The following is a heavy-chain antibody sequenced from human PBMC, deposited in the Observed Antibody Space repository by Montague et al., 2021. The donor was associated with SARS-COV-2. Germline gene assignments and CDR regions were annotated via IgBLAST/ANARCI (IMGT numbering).Heavy chain of an antibody. J-gene: IGHJ4*02. CDR3: AKGGWGTVWDY. D-gene: IGHD7-27*01. Sequence: SLRLSCAASGFIFDIYAMSWVRHAPGQGLQLVSAIGDSGHATYYAASVKGRFTVSRDTSKSAMFLHMTSLRVADSGVYFCAKGGWGTVWDYWGQGTLVTVSS. V-gene: IGHV3-23*01. CDR2: IGDSGHAT. CDR1: GFIFDIYA.